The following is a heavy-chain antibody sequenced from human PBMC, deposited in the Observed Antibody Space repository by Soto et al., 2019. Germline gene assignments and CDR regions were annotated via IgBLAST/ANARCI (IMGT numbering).Heavy chain of an antibody. D-gene: IGHD2-2*01. Sequence: EVQLLESGGGLVQPGGSLRLSCVGSGFTFINYAMNWVRQTPGKGLEWVSTISGGGDRTFDADTVKGRFTISRDNSKNTVNLQMISLRADDTAVYYCARKVLGSTSRPDWWYFELWGRGTLVTVSS. J-gene: IGHJ2*01. V-gene: IGHV3-23*01. CDR2: ISGGGDRT. CDR1: GFTFINYA. CDR3: ARKVLGSTSRPDWWYFEL.